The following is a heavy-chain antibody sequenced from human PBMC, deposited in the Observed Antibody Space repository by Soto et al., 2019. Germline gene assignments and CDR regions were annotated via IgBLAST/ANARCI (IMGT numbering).Heavy chain of an antibody. D-gene: IGHD6-13*01. V-gene: IGHV3-53*01. J-gene: IGHJ4*02. CDR1: GFSVSSNY. Sequence: EVQLLESGGGLIQPGGSLRLSCTASGFSVSSNYMTWVRQAPGKGLEWVSVIYSGGSTYYADSVKGRFTISTDISKNTLFLQMNSLRADDTAVYYCAREIGTSLDSWGQGTLVTVSS. CDR3: AREIGTSLDS. CDR2: IYSGGST.